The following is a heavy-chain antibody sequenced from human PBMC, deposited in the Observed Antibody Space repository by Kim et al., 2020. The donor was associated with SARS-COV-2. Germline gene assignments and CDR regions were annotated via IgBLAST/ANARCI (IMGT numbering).Heavy chain of an antibody. D-gene: IGHD3-22*01. CDR3: ARDRGGSSGYFPFDY. Sequence: SETLSLTCTVSGGSISSSSYYWGWIRQPPGKGLEWIGSIYYSGSTYYNPSLKSRVTISVDTSKNQFSLKLSSVTAADTAVYYCARDRGGSSGYFPFDYWGQGTLVTVSS. V-gene: IGHV4-39*07. J-gene: IGHJ4*02. CDR1: GGSISSSSYY. CDR2: IYYSGST.